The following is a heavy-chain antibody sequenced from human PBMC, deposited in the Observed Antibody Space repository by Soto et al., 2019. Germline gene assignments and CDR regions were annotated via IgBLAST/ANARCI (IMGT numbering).Heavy chain of an antibody. CDR3: ARDFSISTSCMRPVCYYYYGMDV. V-gene: IGHV4-34*01. Sequence: PSETLSLTCAVYGGSFSGYYWTWIRQPPGTGLEWIGEINHSGSTNYNPSLKSRVTISVDTSKNQFSLKLTSVTAADTAVYYCARDFSISTSCMRPVCYYYYGMDVWGHGTTVTVSS. D-gene: IGHD2-2*01. CDR2: INHSGST. J-gene: IGHJ6*02. CDR1: GGSFSGYY.